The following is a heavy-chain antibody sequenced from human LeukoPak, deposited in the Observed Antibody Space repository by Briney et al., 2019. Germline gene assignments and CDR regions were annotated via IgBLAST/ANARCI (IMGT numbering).Heavy chain of an antibody. V-gene: IGHV4-59*08. CDR3: ARPRTEYSSSSRFDY. Sequence: PSETLSLTCTVSGGSISSYYWSWIRQPPGKGLEWIGYIYYSGSTNDNPSLKSRVTISVDTSKNQFSLKLSSVTAADTAVYYCARPRTEYSSSSRFDYWGQGTLVTVSS. D-gene: IGHD6-6*01. CDR1: GGSISSYY. J-gene: IGHJ4*02. CDR2: IYYSGST.